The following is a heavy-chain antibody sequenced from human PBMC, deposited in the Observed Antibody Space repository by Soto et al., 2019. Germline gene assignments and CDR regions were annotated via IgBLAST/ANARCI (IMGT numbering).Heavy chain of an antibody. CDR2: INPNSGNI. CDR3: ARGRASGSYYLLDY. Sequence: ASVKVSCQASGDTFTTHHIHSVRLATGHGLEWMGWINPNSGNIGYAQRFQGRVTMTRDTAIRTAYMEVSSLRSDDTDVYYCARGRASGSYYLLDYWGQGTLVTVPQ. CDR1: GDTFTTHH. J-gene: IGHJ4*02. D-gene: IGHD3-10*01. V-gene: IGHV1-8*01.